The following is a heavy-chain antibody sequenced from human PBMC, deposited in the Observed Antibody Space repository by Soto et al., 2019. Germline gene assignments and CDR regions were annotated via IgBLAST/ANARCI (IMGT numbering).Heavy chain of an antibody. CDR1: GYTFTSYG. CDR3: ARGKSITIFGVVTEHDY. CDR2: ISAYNGNT. J-gene: IGHJ4*02. V-gene: IGHV1-18*01. Sequence: ASVKVSCKASGYTFTSYGISWVRQAPGQGLEWMGWISAYNGNTNYAQKLQGRVTMTTDTSTSTAYMELRSLRSDDTAVYYCARGKSITIFGVVTEHDYWGQGTLVTVSS. D-gene: IGHD3-3*01.